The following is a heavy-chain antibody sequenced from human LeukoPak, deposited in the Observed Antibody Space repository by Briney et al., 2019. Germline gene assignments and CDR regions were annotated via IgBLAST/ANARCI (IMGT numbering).Heavy chain of an antibody. D-gene: IGHD3-9*01. CDR1: GYSISSGYY. J-gene: IGHJ6*02. Sequence: ETLSLTCTVSGYSISSGYYWGWIRQPPGKGLEWVSSISSSSSYIYYADSVKGRFTISRDNAKNTLYLQMNTLRVEDTAVYYCTRDLMDYDVSTGLHHYYMDVWGQGTTVTVSS. V-gene: IGHV3-21*01. CDR3: TRDLMDYDVSTGLHHYYMDV. CDR2: ISSSSSYI.